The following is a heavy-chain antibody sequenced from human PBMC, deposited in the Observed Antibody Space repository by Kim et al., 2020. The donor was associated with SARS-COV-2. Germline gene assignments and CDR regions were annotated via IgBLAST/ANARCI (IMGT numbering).Heavy chain of an antibody. V-gene: IGHV3-21*01. Sequence: GGSLRLSCVGSKFFFAAHQMAWVRQAPGKGLEWVSSISGSSNYIYYADSVRGRFTISRDNDNNSLFLQMDSLRGDDTAIYYCTREQRTGYLNGALIGPWGRETLVTVPS. CDR1: KFFFAAHQ. D-gene: IGHD5-12*01. CDR2: ISGSSNYI. J-gene: IGHJ4*02. CDR3: TREQRTGYLNGALIGP.